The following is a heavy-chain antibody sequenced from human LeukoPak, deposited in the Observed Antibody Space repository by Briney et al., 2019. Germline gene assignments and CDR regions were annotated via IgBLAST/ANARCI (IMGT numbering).Heavy chain of an antibody. Sequence: ASVKVSCKASGGTFSSYAISWVRQAPGQGLEWMGWISAYNGNTNYAQKLQGRVTMTTDTSTSTAYMELRSLRSDDTAVYYCARGTGMITFPRFDPWGQGTLVTVSS. D-gene: IGHD3-16*01. V-gene: IGHV1-18*01. J-gene: IGHJ5*02. CDR3: ARGTGMITFPRFDP. CDR1: GGTFSSYA. CDR2: ISAYNGNT.